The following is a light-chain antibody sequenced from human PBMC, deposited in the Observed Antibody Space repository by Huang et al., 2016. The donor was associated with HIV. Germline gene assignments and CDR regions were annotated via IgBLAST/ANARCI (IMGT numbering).Light chain of an antibody. CDR3: HQYGSPPFT. Sequence: EIVLTQSPGTLSLSPGERATLSCRASQSISSSYLAWYLQKPGQAPTLLIHGASTRATDIPDRFSGSGSVTDFTLTISRLEPEDFAVYYCHQYGSPPFTFGPGTKVDIK. CDR1: QSISSSY. J-gene: IGKJ3*01. V-gene: IGKV3-20*01. CDR2: GAS.